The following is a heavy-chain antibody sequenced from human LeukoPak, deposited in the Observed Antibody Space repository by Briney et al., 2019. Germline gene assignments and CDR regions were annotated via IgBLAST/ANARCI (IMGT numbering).Heavy chain of an antibody. V-gene: IGHV3-33*01. CDR3: ARGPIAVAGTEDYYYYYGMDV. J-gene: IGHJ6*02. D-gene: IGHD6-19*01. Sequence: PGRPLRLSCAASGFTFSSYGMHWVRQAPGKGLEWVAVIWYDGSNKYYADSVKGRFTISRDNSKNTLYLQMNSLRAEDTAVYYCARGPIAVAGTEDYYYYYGMDVWGQGTTVTVSS. CDR1: GFTFSSYG. CDR2: IWYDGSNK.